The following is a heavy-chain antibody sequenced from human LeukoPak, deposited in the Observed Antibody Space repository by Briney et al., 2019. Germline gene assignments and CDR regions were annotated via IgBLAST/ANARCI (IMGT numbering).Heavy chain of an antibody. CDR1: GGSSRSGDYF. D-gene: IGHD1-26*01. CDR2: ISGST. V-gene: IGHV4-61*08. CDR3: ARLRGGSYYDY. J-gene: IGHJ4*02. Sequence: SETLSPTCAVSGGSSRSGDYFWSWIRQPPGKGLEWIGYISGSTNYNSSLKSRVTISIDTSKNQFSLKVSSVTAADTAVYYCARLRGGSYYDYWGQGTLVTVSS.